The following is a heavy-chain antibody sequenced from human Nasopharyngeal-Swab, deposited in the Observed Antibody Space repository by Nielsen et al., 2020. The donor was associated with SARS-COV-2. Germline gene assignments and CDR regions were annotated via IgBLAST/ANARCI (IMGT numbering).Heavy chain of an antibody. D-gene: IGHD6-6*01. V-gene: IGHV3-21*01. CDR1: GFTFNNYN. J-gene: IGHJ4*02. Sequence: GGSLRLSCAASGFTFNNYNMNWVRQAPGKGLEWVSSISSSSSYIYYADSVKGRFTISRDNAKNSLYLQMNSLRAEDTAVYYCATLRGYSSSSPFDYWGQGTLVTVSS. CDR3: ATLRGYSSSSPFDY. CDR2: ISSSSSYI.